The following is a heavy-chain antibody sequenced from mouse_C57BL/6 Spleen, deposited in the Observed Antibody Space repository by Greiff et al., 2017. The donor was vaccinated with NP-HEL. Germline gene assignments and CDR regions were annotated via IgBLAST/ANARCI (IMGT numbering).Heavy chain of an antibody. J-gene: IGHJ2*01. V-gene: IGHV1-69*01. CDR2: IDPSDSYT. D-gene: IGHD1-1*01. CDR1: GYTFTSYW. Sequence: QVQLKESGAELVMPGASVKLSCKASGYTFTSYWMHWVKQRPGQGLEWIGEIDPSDSYTNYNQKFKGKSTLTVDKSSSTAYMQLSSLTSEDSAVYYCARCPYYYGSSYFDYWGQGTTLTVSS. CDR3: ARCPYYYGSSYFDY.